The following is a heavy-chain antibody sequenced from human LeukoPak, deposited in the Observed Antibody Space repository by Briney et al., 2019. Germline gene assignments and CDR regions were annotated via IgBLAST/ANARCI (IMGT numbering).Heavy chain of an antibody. J-gene: IGHJ4*02. V-gene: IGHV4-39*01. CDR3: ARHVGCSSTSCYLFDY. Sequence: PSETLSLTCTVSGGSISSSSYYWGWLRQPPGKGLEWIGSIYYSGSTYYNPSLKSRVTISVDTSKNQFSLKLSSVTAADTAVYYCARHVGCSSTSCYLFDYWGQGTLVTVSS. D-gene: IGHD2-2*01. CDR1: GGSISSSSYY. CDR2: IYYSGST.